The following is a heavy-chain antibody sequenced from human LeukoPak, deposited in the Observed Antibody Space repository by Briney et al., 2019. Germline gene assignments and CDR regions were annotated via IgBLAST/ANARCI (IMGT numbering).Heavy chain of an antibody. J-gene: IGHJ4*02. Sequence: PGGSLRLSCADSGFLFSNSWMAWVRQAPGRGLEWLANINQDGSAKTCVDSVKGRFTISRDNAKNSLYLQMNGLRAEDTAVYYCARDSGYNAFDYWGQGTLVTVSS. D-gene: IGHD5-12*01. CDR1: GFLFSNSW. V-gene: IGHV3-7*05. CDR2: INQDGSAK. CDR3: ARDSGYNAFDY.